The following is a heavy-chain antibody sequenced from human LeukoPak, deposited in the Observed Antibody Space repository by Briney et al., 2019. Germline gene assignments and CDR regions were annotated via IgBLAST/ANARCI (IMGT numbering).Heavy chain of an antibody. CDR1: GFTFSSYS. V-gene: IGHV3-48*01. CDR3: ARVLHKRNYDSTTYYGY. J-gene: IGHJ4*02. Sequence: GGSLRLSCAASGFTFSSYSMNWVRQAPGKGLEWVSYISSSSSTIYYADSVKGRFTISRDNAKNSLYLQMTSLRAEDTAVYYCARVLHKRNYDSTTYYGYWGQGTLVTVSS. CDR2: ISSSSSTI. D-gene: IGHD3-22*01.